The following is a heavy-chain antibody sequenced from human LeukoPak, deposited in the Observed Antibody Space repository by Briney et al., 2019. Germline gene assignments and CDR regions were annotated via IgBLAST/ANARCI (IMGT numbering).Heavy chain of an antibody. CDR2: ISYDGSNK. V-gene: IGHV3-30-3*01. CDR1: GFTFSSYA. J-gene: IGHJ4*02. D-gene: IGHD3-3*01. CDR3: ATGETRITTN. Sequence: GGSLRLSCAASGFTFSSYAMHLVRQAPGKGLEWVAVISYDGSNKYYAGSVKGRFTISRDNSKNTLYLQMNSLRAEDTAVYYCATGETRITTNWGQGTLVTVSS.